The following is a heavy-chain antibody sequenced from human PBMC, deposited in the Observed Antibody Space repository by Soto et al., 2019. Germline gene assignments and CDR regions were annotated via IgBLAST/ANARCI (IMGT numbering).Heavy chain of an antibody. V-gene: IGHV4-4*02. J-gene: IGHJ4*02. CDR3: ARSLWFGEDYFDY. D-gene: IGHD3-10*01. Sequence: SETLSLTCAVSGGSISNDNWWSWVRQPPGKGLEWIGEIYHSGSTNYNPSLKSRVTISLDKSKNQFSLKLSSVTAADTAVYYCARSLWFGEDYFDYWGQGTPVTVS. CDR1: GGSISNDNW. CDR2: IYHSGST.